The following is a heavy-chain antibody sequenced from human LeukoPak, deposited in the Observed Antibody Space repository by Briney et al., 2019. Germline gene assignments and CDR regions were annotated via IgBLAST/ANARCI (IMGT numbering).Heavy chain of an antibody. Sequence: GGSLTLSCAASGFSFIFHSMNWVRQFPGKGLEWVSGVTGNADRKNYADSVKGRFSISRDNSKKILYLQMNTLTAADTAIYYCAKEDKGSRCLITSWGQGTLVTVSS. V-gene: IGHV3-23*01. J-gene: IGHJ4*02. CDR3: AKEDKGSRCLITS. D-gene: IGHD2-15*01. CDR2: VTGNADRK. CDR1: GFSFIFHS.